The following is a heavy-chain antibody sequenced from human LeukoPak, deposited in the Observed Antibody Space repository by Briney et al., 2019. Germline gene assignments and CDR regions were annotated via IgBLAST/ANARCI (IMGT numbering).Heavy chain of an antibody. D-gene: IGHD6-13*01. J-gene: IGHJ4*02. V-gene: IGHV1-2*02. Sequence: ASVKVSCKASGYTFTGYYMHWVRQAPGQGLEWMGWINPNSGDTNYAQKFQGRVTMTRDTSISTAYMELSRLRSDDTAVYYCASPTYTGFSSSAVLDYWGQGTLVTVSS. CDR1: GYTFTGYY. CDR2: INPNSGDT. CDR3: ASPTYTGFSSSAVLDY.